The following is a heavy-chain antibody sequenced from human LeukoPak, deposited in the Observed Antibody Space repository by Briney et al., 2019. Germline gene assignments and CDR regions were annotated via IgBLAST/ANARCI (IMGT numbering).Heavy chain of an antibody. CDR1: GGSISSYY. Sequence: PSETLSLTCTVSGGSISSYYWSWIRQPAGKGLEWIGRIYTSGSTNYNPSLKSRVTMSVDTSKNQFSLKLSSVTAADTAVYYCVGSSGWYSDSSGYYPYWGQGTLVTVSS. CDR3: VGSSGWYSDSSGYYPY. CDR2: IYTSGST. V-gene: IGHV4-4*07. J-gene: IGHJ4*02. D-gene: IGHD3-22*01.